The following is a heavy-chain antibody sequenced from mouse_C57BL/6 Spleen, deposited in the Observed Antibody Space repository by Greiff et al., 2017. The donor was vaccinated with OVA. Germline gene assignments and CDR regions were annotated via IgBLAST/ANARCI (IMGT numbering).Heavy chain of an antibody. V-gene: IGHV1-15*01. J-gene: IGHJ3*01. D-gene: IGHD1-1*01. CDR3: TSLITTVVATDRFAY. Sequence: QVQLQQSGAELVRPGASVTLSCKASGYTFTDYEMHWVKQTPVHGLEWIGAIDPETGGTAYNQKFKGKAILTADKSSSTAYMELRSLTSEDSAVYYCTSLITTVVATDRFAYWGQGTLVTVSA. CDR1: GYTFTDYE. CDR2: IDPETGGT.